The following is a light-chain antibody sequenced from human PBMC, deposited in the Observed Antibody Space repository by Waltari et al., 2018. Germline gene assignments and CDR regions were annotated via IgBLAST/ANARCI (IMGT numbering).Light chain of an antibody. CDR1: SSDIGSYRF. CDR2: EVN. CDR3: CSYAGSQTPYV. Sequence: QSALTQAASVSGSLGQSITISCTGTSSDIGSYRFVSWYQQLPGKAPRLLIYEVNKRPSGVSDGISGSKAGITASRTISGRQDEDEADYYCCSYAGSQTPYVFGTGTKVTVL. V-gene: IGLV2-23*02. J-gene: IGLJ1*01.